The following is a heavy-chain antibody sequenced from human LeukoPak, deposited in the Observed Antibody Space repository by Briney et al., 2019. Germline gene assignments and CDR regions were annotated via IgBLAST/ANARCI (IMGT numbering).Heavy chain of an antibody. CDR1: GFTFSDYY. CDR2: ISSGASTI. V-gene: IGHV3-11*01. J-gene: IGHJ4*02. Sequence: PGGSLRLSCAASGFTFSDYYMSWIRQAPGKGLEWASYISSGASTIYYADSVKGRFTISRDNANNSLYLQMNSLRAEDTAVYYCARRRDYFDYWGQGTLVTVSS. CDR3: ARRRDYFDY.